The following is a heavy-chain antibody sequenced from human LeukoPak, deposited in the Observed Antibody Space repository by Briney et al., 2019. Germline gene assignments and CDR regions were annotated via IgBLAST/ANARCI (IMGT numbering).Heavy chain of an antibody. J-gene: IGHJ6*03. D-gene: IGHD2-21*01. CDR1: GGSISSYY. CDR2: IYTSGST. CDR3: ARHIGGRHYMDV. Sequence: SETLSLTCTVSGGSISSYYWSWIRQPPGKGLEWIGSIYTSGSTNYNPSLKSRVTISVDTSKNQFSLKLSSVTAADTAVYYCARHIGGRHYMDVWGKGTTVTVSS. V-gene: IGHV4-4*09.